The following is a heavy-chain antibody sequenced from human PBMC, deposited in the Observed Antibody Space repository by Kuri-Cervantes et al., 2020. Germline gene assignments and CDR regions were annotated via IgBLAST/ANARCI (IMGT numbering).Heavy chain of an antibody. V-gene: IGHV2-5*05. J-gene: IGHJ4*02. Sequence: SGPTLVKPTQTLTLTCTFSGFSLSTSGVAVGWIRQPPGKTLEWLALIYWDDDKRYGPSLKSRLTITKDTSKNQVVLTMTNMDPVDTATYYCAHSPYCSGGSCYFTDWGQGTLVTVSS. CDR1: GFSLSTSGVA. D-gene: IGHD2-15*01. CDR2: IYWDDDK. CDR3: AHSPYCSGGSCYFTD.